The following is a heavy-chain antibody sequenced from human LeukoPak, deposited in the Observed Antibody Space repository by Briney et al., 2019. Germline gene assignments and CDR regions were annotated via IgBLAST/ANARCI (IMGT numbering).Heavy chain of an antibody. CDR2: ISASGSNT. J-gene: IGHJ4*02. CDR1: GFTFTYYA. Sequence: PGGSLRLSCAASGFTFTYYAMSWVRQAPGKGLEWVSAISASGSNTYYADSVKGRFTISRDNSKNTLYLQMNSLRAEDTAVYYCAKLAPYQLLFDYWGQGTLVTVSS. V-gene: IGHV3-23*01. CDR3: AKLAPYQLLFDY. D-gene: IGHD2-2*01.